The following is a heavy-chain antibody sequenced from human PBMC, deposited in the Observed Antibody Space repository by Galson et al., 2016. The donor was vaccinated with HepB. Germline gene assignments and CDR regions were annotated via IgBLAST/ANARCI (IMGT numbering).Heavy chain of an antibody. CDR2: IFSDGNT. V-gene: IGHV3-53*01. Sequence: SLRLSCEGSGFTYSSSYMTWVRQAPGKGLEWVSIIFSDGNTFYADSVKGRFTISTDKSKHTVFLQMSNLRADDTAMYYCARDGGDRGSYSVGDSFDIWGQGTMVTVSS. CDR1: GFTYSSSY. J-gene: IGHJ3*02. CDR3: ARDGGDRGSYSVGDSFDI. D-gene: IGHD1-26*01.